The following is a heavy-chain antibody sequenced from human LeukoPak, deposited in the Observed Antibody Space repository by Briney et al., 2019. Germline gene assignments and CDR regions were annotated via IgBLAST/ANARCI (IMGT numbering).Heavy chain of an antibody. CDR3: ARSPLSGSPY. CDR1: GFTFSSYS. V-gene: IGHV3-21*01. Sequence: GGSLRLSCAASGFTFSSYSMNWVRQAPGKGLEWVSSISSSGSYIYYADSVKGRLTISRDNAKNSLYLQMNSLRAEDTAVYYCARSPLSGSPYWGQGTLVTVSS. D-gene: IGHD1-26*01. J-gene: IGHJ4*02. CDR2: ISSSGSYI.